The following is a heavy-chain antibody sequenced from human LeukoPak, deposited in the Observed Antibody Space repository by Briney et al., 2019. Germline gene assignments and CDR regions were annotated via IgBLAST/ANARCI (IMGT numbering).Heavy chain of an antibody. J-gene: IGHJ6*02. V-gene: IGHV3-43*01. CDR3: AKDSTSSTSFLMGKYGMDV. D-gene: IGHD6-13*01. CDR1: GFIFDDYT. CDR2: ISWDGVTT. Sequence: PGGSLRLSCAASGFIFDDYTIYWVRQVPGKGLEWVSLISWDGVTTYYADSVKGRFTISRDNSKNSLYLHMNSLRSEDTALCYCAKDSTSSTSFLMGKYGMDVWGQGTTVTVSS.